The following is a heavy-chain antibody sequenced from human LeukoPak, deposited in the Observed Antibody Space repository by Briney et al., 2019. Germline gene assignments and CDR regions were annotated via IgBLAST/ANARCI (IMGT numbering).Heavy chain of an antibody. D-gene: IGHD5-18*01. CDR1: GGSISSSSYY. Sequence: SETLSLTCAVSGGSISSSSYYWGWIRQPPGKGLEWIGSIYYSGSTYYNPPLKSRVTISVDTAKNQFSLKLSSVTAADTAVYYCARQSNVDTAMITYYYYGMDVWGQGTTVTVSS. J-gene: IGHJ6*02. CDR3: ARQSNVDTAMITYYYYGMDV. CDR2: IYYSGST. V-gene: IGHV4-39*01.